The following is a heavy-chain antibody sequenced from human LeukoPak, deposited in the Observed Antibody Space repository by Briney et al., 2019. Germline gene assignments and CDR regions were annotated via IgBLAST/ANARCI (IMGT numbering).Heavy chain of an antibody. CDR1: GFTFSSYG. V-gene: IGHV3-30*02. J-gene: IGHJ4*02. Sequence: GGSLRLSCAASGFTFSSYGMHWVRQAPGKGLEWVAFIRYDGSNKYYADSVKGRFTISRDNSKNTLYLQMNSLRAEDTAVYYCARDFGLYSSSWYPFDYWGQGTLVTVSS. D-gene: IGHD6-13*01. CDR3: ARDFGLYSSSWYPFDY. CDR2: IRYDGSNK.